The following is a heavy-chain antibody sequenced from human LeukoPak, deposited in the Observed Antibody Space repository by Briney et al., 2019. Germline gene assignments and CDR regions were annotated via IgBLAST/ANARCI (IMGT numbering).Heavy chain of an antibody. J-gene: IGHJ4*02. V-gene: IGHV3-48*03. CDR3: ARALRTVWGYYFDY. D-gene: IGHD4-17*01. CDR2: ISSSGNTI. CDR1: GFTFSSYE. Sequence: GGSLRLSCAASGFTFSSYEMNWVRQAPGKGLEWVSYISSSGNTIYYADSVKGRFTISRDNARNSLYLLMNSLRAEDTAVYYCARALRTVWGYYFDYWGQGTLVTVSS.